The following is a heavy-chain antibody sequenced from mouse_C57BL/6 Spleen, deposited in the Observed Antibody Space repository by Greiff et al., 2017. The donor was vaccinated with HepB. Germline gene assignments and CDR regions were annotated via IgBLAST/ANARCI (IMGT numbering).Heavy chain of an antibody. V-gene: IGHV14-3*01. CDR2: IDPANGNT. Sequence: VQLQQSVAELVRPGASVKLSCTASGFNIKNTYMHWVKQRPEQGLEWIGRIDPANGNTKYAPKFQGKATVTADTSSNTAYLQLSSLTSEDTAIYYCASDRWSGYWYFDVWGTGTTVTVSS. J-gene: IGHJ1*03. CDR3: ASDRWSGYWYFDV. D-gene: IGHD2-3*01. CDR1: GFNIKNTY.